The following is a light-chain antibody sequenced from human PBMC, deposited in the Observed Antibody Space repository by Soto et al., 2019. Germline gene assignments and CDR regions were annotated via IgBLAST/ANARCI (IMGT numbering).Light chain of an antibody. V-gene: IGLV1-44*01. Sequence: QPVLTQPPSASGTPGLRVTISCSGSSSNIGGNTVNWYQHLPGTAPKVLIYADSQRPSGVPDRFSGSKSGTSASLAISGLQSEDEADYYCATWDESLNGRVFGTGTKVTVL. J-gene: IGLJ1*01. CDR2: ADS. CDR1: SSNIGGNT. CDR3: ATWDESLNGRV.